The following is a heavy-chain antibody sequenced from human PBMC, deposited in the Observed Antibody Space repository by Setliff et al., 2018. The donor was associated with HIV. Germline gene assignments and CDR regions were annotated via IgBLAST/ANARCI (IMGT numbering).Heavy chain of an antibody. Sequence: GASVKVSCKASGYTFINYDIHWVRQAPGQRPEWMGRISVGNGDSKYSRASQDRVSITKDTSAHTAYMELTRLRSEDTAVYYCAKDVGGGSGHYPLYMDVWGKGTTVTVS. CDR1: GYTFINYD. V-gene: IGHV1-3*03. CDR3: AKDVGGGSGHYPLYMDV. CDR2: ISVGNGDS. J-gene: IGHJ6*03. D-gene: IGHD3-3*01.